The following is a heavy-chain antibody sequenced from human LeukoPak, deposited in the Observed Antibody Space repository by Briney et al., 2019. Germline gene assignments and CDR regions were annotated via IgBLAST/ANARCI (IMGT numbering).Heavy chain of an antibody. D-gene: IGHD5-12*01. CDR1: GFIFSQYS. V-gene: IGHV3-48*01. Sequence: PGGSLRLSCAASGFIFSQYSMNWVRQAPGKGLEWVLHIRYTGETFYADSVKGRFTISKDNARNSLYLQMNDLRGEDTAIYYCARDAGNSGYGCDLWGQGTLVTVSS. J-gene: IGHJ5*02. CDR3: ARDAGNSGYGCDL. CDR2: IRYTGET.